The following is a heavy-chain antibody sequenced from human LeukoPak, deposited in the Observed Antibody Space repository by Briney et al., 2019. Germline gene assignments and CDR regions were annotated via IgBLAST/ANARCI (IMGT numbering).Heavy chain of an antibody. J-gene: IGHJ4*02. V-gene: IGHV3-53*01. CDR2: IYSDGSK. D-gene: IGHD1-26*01. Sequence: GGSLRLSSAASGFSVSSNYMNWVRQAPGKGLEWVSVIYSDGSKYYADSVKGRFTISRDNLENMLYLQGNSLRAEDTAVYYCARGSGLFDYWGQGTLVTVSS. CDR1: GFSVSSNY. CDR3: ARGSGLFDY.